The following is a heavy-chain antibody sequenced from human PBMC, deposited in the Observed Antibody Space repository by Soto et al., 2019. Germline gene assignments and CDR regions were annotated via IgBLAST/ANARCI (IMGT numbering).Heavy chain of an antibody. J-gene: IGHJ6*02. Sequence: PGESLKISCKGSGYSFTSYWIGWLRQMPGKGLEWMGIIYPGDSDTRYSPSFQGQVTISADKSISTAYLQWSSLKASDTAMYYCARRDLAARDYYYGMDVWGQGTTVTVSS. V-gene: IGHV5-51*01. CDR3: ARRDLAARDYYYGMDV. CDR1: GYSFTSYW. D-gene: IGHD6-6*01. CDR2: IYPGDSDT.